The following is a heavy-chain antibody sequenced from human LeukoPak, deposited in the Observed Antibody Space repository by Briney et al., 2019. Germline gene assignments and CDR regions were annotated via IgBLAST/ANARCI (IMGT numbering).Heavy chain of an antibody. D-gene: IGHD1-26*01. Sequence: GGSLRLSCAGSGFTFSSYWMHWVRQAPGKGMVWISRISTDASSTTYADSVKGRFTISRDNAKNSLYLQMNSLRAEDTAVYYCAKDRPNSGSYRSTTYFDYWGQGTLVTVSS. J-gene: IGHJ4*02. CDR2: ISTDASST. CDR3: AKDRPNSGSYRSTTYFDY. V-gene: IGHV3-74*01. CDR1: GFTFSSYW.